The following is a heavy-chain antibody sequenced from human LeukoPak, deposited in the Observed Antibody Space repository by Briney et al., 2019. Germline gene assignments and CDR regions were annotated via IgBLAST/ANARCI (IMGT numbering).Heavy chain of an antibody. CDR1: GGSIRSDFHY. CDR2: ILCTGGS. V-gene: IGHV4-39*01. CDR3: TRRASGSGGTQAGMDV. J-gene: IGHJ6*02. Sequence: SETLSLTCTVSGGSIRSDFHYWDWIRQPPGKGLEWIGSILCTGGSWVKPSLKSRASISVDTSRNQFSLTLHSVNAIDTALYYCTRRASGSGGTQAGMDVWGQGTTVTVSS. D-gene: IGHD2-15*01.